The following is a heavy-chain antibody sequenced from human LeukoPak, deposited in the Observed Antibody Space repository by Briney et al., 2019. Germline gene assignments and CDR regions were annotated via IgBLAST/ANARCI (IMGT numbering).Heavy chain of an antibody. CDR2: IIPILGIA. Sequence: GGSLRLSCAASGFTFSSYAISWVRQAPGQGLEWMGRIIPILGIANYAQKFQGRVTITADKSTSTAYMELSSLRSEDTAVYYCATFFYYYYGMDVWGQGTTVTVSS. V-gene: IGHV1-69*04. CDR3: ATFFYYYYGMDV. J-gene: IGHJ6*02. CDR1: GFTFSSYA.